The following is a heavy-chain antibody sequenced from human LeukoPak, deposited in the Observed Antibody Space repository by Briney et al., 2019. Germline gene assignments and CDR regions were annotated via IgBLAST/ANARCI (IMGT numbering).Heavy chain of an antibody. D-gene: IGHD3-10*01. V-gene: IGHV3-64*01. Sequence: PGGSLRLPCAASGFTFSSYAMHWVRQAPGKGLEYVSAISSNGGSTYYANSVKGRFTISRDNSKNTLYLQMGSLRAEDMAVYYCARDPTFGGPFDYWGQGTLVTVSS. CDR1: GFTFSSYA. CDR2: ISSNGGST. CDR3: ARDPTFGGPFDY. J-gene: IGHJ4*02.